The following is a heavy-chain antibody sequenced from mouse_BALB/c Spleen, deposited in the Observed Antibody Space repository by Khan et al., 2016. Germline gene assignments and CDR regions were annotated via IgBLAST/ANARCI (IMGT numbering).Heavy chain of an antibody. V-gene: IGHV10S3*01. J-gene: IGHJ2*01. Sequence: EVQLVETGGGLVQPKGSLKLSCAASGYTFNTNAMNWVRQAPGKGLEWVARIRTKSNKYATYYADSVKDRFTISRDASQSMLYMQMNNLKTEDTAMNYWVSWDYWGQGTTLTVSS. CDR2: IRTKSNKYAT. CDR3: VSWDY. CDR1: GYTFNTNA.